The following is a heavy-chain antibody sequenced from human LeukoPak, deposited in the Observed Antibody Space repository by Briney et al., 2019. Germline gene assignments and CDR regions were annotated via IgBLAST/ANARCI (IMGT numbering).Heavy chain of an antibody. CDR1: GYRLTELS. D-gene: IGHD3-10*01. CDR2: FDPEDGEA. Sequence: ASVKVSCKVSGYRLTELSMYWVRQAPGKGLEWMGGFDPEDGEAIYAQKFQGRVTMTEDTSTDTVHMELSSLRFEDTAVYYCVTIPEDSGVDYWGQGTLVIVSS. CDR3: VTIPEDSGVDY. V-gene: IGHV1-24*01. J-gene: IGHJ4*02.